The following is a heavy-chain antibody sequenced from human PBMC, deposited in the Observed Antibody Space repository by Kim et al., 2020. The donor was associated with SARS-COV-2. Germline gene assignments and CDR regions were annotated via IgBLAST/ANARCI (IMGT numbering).Heavy chain of an antibody. Sequence: ASVKVSCKVSGYTLTELSMHWVRQAPGKGLEWMGGFDPEDGETIYAQKFQGRVTMTEDTSTDTAYMELSSLRSEDTAVYYCATGGRLYSSGWYRNWGQGTLVTVSS. V-gene: IGHV1-24*01. CDR2: FDPEDGET. D-gene: IGHD6-19*01. CDR1: GYTLTELS. J-gene: IGHJ4*02. CDR3: ATGGRLYSSGWYRN.